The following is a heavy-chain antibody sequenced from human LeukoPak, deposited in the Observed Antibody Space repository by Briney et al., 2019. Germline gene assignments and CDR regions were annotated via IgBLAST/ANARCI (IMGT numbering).Heavy chain of an antibody. D-gene: IGHD4-17*01. CDR3: ARDTGYGDFHFDY. CDR2: IYYSGST. V-gene: IGHV4-31*03. J-gene: IGHJ4*02. CDR1: GGSISSGGYY. Sequence: SETLSLTCTVSGGSISSGGYYWSWIRQHPGKGLEWIGYIYYSGSTYYNPSLKSRVTISVDTSKNQFSLKLSSVTAADTAVYYCARDTGYGDFHFDYWGQGTLVTVSS.